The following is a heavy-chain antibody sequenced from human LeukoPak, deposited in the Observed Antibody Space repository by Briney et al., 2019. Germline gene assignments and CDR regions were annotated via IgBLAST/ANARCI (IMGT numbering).Heavy chain of an antibody. D-gene: IGHD3-16*01. Sequence: SVKVSCKASGGTFSSYAISWVRQAPGQGLEWMGGIIPIFGTANYAQKFQGRVTITTDESTSTAYMELSSLRSEDTAVYYCAREVGDPGVFDYWGQGTLVTVSS. CDR3: AREVGDPGVFDY. CDR1: GGTFSSYA. V-gene: IGHV1-69*05. J-gene: IGHJ4*02. CDR2: IIPIFGTA.